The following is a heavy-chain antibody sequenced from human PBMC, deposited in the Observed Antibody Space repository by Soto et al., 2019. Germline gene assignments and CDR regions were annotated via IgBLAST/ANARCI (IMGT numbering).Heavy chain of an antibody. J-gene: IGHJ3*02. D-gene: IGHD1-26*01. Sequence: PSETLSLTCTVSGGSISSSSYYWGWIRQPTGKGLKWIGNIYYSGSTNYNPSLKSRVTISVDTSKNQFSLKLSSVTAADTAVYYCARSIVGATLDAFDIWGQGTMVTVSS. CDR3: ARSIVGATLDAFDI. CDR2: IYYSGST. CDR1: GGSISSSSYY. V-gene: IGHV4-39*07.